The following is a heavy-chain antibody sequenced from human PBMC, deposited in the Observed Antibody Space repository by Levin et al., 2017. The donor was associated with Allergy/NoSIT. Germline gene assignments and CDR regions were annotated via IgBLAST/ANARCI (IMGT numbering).Heavy chain of an antibody. D-gene: IGHD1-1*01. Sequence: GGSLRLSCAASGFAFVTYGIHWVRQAPGKGLEWVAVISHDGGKQFYANSVKGRFPISRDNSKNTVFLHMNSLRPDDTAVYYCARVEAVPDGKNWFGPWGQGTLVTVAS. CDR3: ARVEAVPDGKNWFGP. CDR2: ISHDGGKQ. CDR1: GFAFVTYG. J-gene: IGHJ5*02. V-gene: IGHV3-30*03.